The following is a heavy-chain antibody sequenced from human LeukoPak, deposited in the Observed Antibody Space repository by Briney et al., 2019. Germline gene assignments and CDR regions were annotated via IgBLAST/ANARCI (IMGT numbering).Heavy chain of an antibody. D-gene: IGHD1-26*01. CDR3: ASESPSGSYFDY. CDR1: GYTFTSYY. V-gene: IGHV1-46*01. J-gene: IGHJ4*02. CDR2: INPSGGST. Sequence: ASVKVSCKASGYTFTSYYMHWVRQAPGQGLEWMGIINPSGGSTSYAQKFQGRVTMTRDMSTSTVYMELSSLRSEDTAVYYCASESPSGSYFDYWGQGTLVTVSS.